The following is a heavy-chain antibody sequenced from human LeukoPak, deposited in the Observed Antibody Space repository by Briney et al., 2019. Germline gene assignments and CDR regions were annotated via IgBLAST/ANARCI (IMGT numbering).Heavy chain of an antibody. Sequence: GGSLRLSCAASGFTVSSNYMSWVRQAPGKGLEWVSVIYSGGSTYYADSVKGRFTISRDNSKNTLYLQMNSLRAEDTAVYYCARDNSYGDYGYWGQGTLVTVSS. D-gene: IGHD4-17*01. J-gene: IGHJ4*02. CDR2: IYSGGST. CDR1: GFTVSSNY. CDR3: ARDNSYGDYGY. V-gene: IGHV3-66*01.